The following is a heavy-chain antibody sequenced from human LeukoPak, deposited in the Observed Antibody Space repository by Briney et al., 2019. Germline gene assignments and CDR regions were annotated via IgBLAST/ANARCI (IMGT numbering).Heavy chain of an antibody. D-gene: IGHD3-3*01. V-gene: IGHV1-69*06. CDR2: IIPIFGTA. J-gene: IGHJ6*03. Sequence: ASVKVSCKASGGTFSSYAISWVRQAPGQGLEWMGGIIPIFGTANYAQKFQGRVTITADKSTSTAYMELSSLRSEDTAVYYCARGNRPGDTIFGVAIRYYYYYMDVWGKGTTVAVSS. CDR3: ARGNRPGDTIFGVAIRYYYYYMDV. CDR1: GGTFSSYA.